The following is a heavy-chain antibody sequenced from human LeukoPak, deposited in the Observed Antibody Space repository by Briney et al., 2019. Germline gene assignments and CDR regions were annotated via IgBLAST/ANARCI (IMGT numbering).Heavy chain of an antibody. CDR1: GGTFISYA. J-gene: IGHJ4*02. CDR3: ARCSPGDSSNFYAVLQY. D-gene: IGHD3-22*01. V-gene: IGHV1-69*06. Sequence: SVKVSCKASGGTFISYAVSWVRLTPGQGLEWLGGIIPVFGTTTYAQKFQAKVTMTADKSTNTAYLEISSLTSDDTAVYYCARCSPGDSSNFYAVLQYWGQGTQVTVST. CDR2: IIPVFGTT.